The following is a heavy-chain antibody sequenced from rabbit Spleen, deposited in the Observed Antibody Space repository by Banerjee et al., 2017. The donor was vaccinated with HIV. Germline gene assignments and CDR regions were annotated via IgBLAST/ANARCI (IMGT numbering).Heavy chain of an antibody. V-gene: IGHV1S47*01. J-gene: IGHJ4*01. CDR3: VRDTWNFNL. CDR2: IDPVFGST. Sequence: QEQLVESGGGLVQPGGSLKLSCKASGFDFSRYGVGWVRQAPGKGLEWIGYIDPVFGSTYSASWVNGRFTISSHNAQNTLYLQLNSLTAADTATYFCVRDTWNFNLWGPGTLVTVS. CDR1: GFDFSRYG. D-gene: IGHD3-1*01.